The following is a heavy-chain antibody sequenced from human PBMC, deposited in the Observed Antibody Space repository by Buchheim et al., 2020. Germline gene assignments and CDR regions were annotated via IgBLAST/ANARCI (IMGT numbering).Heavy chain of an antibody. J-gene: IGHJ4*02. Sequence: EVQLLESGGGLVQPGGSLRLSCAASGFTFSSYAMSWVRQAPGKGLEWVSGISGSGGSTYYADSEKGRFTISRDNSKNTLYLQMNSLRAEDTAVYYCAKDEYSSGWYGRGETNSPFDYWGQGTL. CDR1: GFTFSSYA. V-gene: IGHV3-23*01. CDR3: AKDEYSSGWYGRGETNSPFDY. CDR2: ISGSGGST. D-gene: IGHD6-19*01.